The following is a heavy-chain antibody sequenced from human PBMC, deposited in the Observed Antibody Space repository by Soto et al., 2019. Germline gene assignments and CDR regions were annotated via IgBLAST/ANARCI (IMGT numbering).Heavy chain of an antibody. D-gene: IGHD6-19*01. CDR2: IFYSGST. CDR1: GASISSYY. V-gene: IGHV4-59*01. CDR3: ARLRGVAVRDGLDV. Sequence: QVQLQESGPGLVKPSETLSLTCTVSGASISSYYWGWIRQPPGKGLEWIGYIFYSGSTNYNPSLKSRVTISVDTSKNQFSLKLSSVTAADTAVYYCARLRGVAVRDGLDVWGQGTTVTVSS. J-gene: IGHJ6*02.